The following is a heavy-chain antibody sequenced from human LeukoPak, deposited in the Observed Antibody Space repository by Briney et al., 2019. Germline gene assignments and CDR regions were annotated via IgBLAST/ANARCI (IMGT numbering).Heavy chain of an antibody. J-gene: IGHJ6*03. CDR3: ARGVAMAPYYYCYMDV. CDR2: MNTNSGNT. CDR1: GCTFTSYD. Sequence: GASVTVSCMASGCTFTSYDLNWVRQATAQGREWMGWMNTNSGNTGYAQKFQGRVTMTRNTSISTAYMELSSLRSEDTAVYYCARGVAMAPYYYCYMDVWGKGTTVTVSS. V-gene: IGHV1-8*01. D-gene: IGHD2-2*01.